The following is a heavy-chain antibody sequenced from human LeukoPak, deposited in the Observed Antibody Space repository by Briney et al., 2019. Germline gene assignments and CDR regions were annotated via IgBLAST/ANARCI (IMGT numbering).Heavy chain of an antibody. CDR3: ARSRDIVLEPDAVGPTNYYYYYMDV. CDR1: GGTFSSCA. CDR2: IIPFFGTV. V-gene: IGHV1-69*05. Sequence: SVKVSCKASGGTFSSCAISWVRQAPGQGLEWMGGIIPFFGTVNYAQKFQGRVTITTDESTSTAYMELSSLRSEDTAVYYCARSRDIVLEPDAVGPTNYYYYYMDVWGKGTTVTVSS. D-gene: IGHD2-2*01. J-gene: IGHJ6*03.